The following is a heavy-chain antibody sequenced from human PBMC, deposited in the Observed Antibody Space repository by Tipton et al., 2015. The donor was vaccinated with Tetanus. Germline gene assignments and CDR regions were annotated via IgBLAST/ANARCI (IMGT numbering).Heavy chain of an antibody. D-gene: IGHD5-18*01. CDR3: AREDTTTFDY. J-gene: IGHJ4*02. Sequence: TLSLTCTVSGDSVSSGSHYWSWIRQPPGKGLEWIGYIYYNGRTNYNPSLKSRVTISVDTSKNRFSRKLSFVTAAGTAMYYWAREDTTTFDYWGQGTLVAVSS. CDR2: IYYNGRT. V-gene: IGHV4-61*01. CDR1: GDSVSSGSHY.